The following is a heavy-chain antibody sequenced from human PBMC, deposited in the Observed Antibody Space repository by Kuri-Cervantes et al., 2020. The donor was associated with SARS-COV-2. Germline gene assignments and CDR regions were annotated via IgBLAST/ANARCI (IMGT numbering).Heavy chain of an antibody. D-gene: IGHD3-3*01. CDR2: ISSNSGTI. Sequence: GGSLRLSCGASGFTFRNFQMNWVRQAPGKGLEWISYISSNSGTIYYADSVKGRFTISRDNAKNMLFLQMNSLRAEDTAVYYCATSLRFLEWFSGDYWGQGTLVTVSS. J-gene: IGHJ4*02. CDR1: GFTFRNFQ. CDR3: ATSLRFLEWFSGDY. V-gene: IGHV3-48*04.